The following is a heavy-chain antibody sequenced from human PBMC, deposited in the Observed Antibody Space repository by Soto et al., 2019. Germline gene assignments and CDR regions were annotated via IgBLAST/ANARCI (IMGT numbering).Heavy chain of an antibody. V-gene: IGHV1-18*01. D-gene: IGHD3-22*01. CDR2: ISASNGNT. J-gene: IGHJ4*02. CDR3: ARDPDYYDSSGYYYLPDY. CDR1: GYMFISYG. Sequence: QVQLVQSGPEVKKPGASVKVSCEASGYMFISYGITWVRQAPGQGLEWMGWISASNGNTNYAQKFQGRATMTTDTSSTTAYMELRSLRSDDTAVYYCARDPDYYDSSGYYYLPDYWGQGTLVTVSS.